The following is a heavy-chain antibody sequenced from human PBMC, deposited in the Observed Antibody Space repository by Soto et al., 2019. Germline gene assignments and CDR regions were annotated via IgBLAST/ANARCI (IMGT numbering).Heavy chain of an antibody. CDR3: ARGLITGSHYSGGWYYFDS. CDR1: GGSFSGYI. Sequence: SETLSLTCDVYGGSFSGYIWTWIRQTPGKGLQWIGQINHSGGANYNPSLKSRVTISVHTSNSQFSLELSSVTAADTAVYYCARGLITGSHYSGGWYYFDSWGQGTQVTVPQ. V-gene: IGHV4-34*01. CDR2: INHSGGA. J-gene: IGHJ4*02. D-gene: IGHD6-19*01.